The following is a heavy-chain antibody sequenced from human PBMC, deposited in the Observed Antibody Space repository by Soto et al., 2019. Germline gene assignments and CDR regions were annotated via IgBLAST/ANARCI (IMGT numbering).Heavy chain of an antibody. D-gene: IGHD1-7*01. CDR2: ISAYNGNT. CDR3: ARELAGGRTTQLDYYYYGMDV. Sequence: QVQLVQSGAEVKKPGASVKVSCKASGYTFTSYGISCVRQAPGQGLEWMGWISAYNGNTNYAQKLQGRVTMTTDTSTSTAYMELRSLRSDDTAVYYCARELAGGRTTQLDYYYYGMDVWGQGTTVTVSS. J-gene: IGHJ6*02. CDR1: GYTFTSYG. V-gene: IGHV1-18*01.